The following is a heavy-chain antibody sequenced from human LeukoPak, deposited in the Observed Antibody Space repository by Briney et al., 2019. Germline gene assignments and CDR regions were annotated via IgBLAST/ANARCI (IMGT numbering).Heavy chain of an antibody. CDR1: GYRFTSYW. V-gene: IGHV5-51*01. Sequence: GASLKISCRGSGYRFTSYWIGWVRQMPGKGLEWMGIIYPGDSDTRYSLCFQGQVTTSADKSTSTASLQWSSLKASDTAMYYCARLKVVRGVIGYWGQGTLVTVSS. J-gene: IGHJ4*02. CDR3: ARLKVVRGVIGY. D-gene: IGHD3-10*01. CDR2: IYPGDSDT.